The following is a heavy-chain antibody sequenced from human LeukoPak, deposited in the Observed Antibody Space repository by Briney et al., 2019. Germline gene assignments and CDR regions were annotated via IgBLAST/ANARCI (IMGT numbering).Heavy chain of an antibody. CDR1: GYTFTGYY. CDR2: INPNSGGT. CDR3: ARGTLIAVAYYYYGMDV. Sequence: ASVKVSCTASGYTFTGYYMHWVRQAPGQGLEWLGWINPNSGGTNYAQKFQGRVTMTRDTSISTAYMELSRLRSDDTAVYYCARGTLIAVAYYYYGMDVWGQGTTVTVSS. V-gene: IGHV1-2*02. D-gene: IGHD6-19*01. J-gene: IGHJ6*02.